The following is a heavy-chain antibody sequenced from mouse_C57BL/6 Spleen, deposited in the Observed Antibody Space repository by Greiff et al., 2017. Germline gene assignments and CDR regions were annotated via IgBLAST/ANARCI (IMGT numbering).Heavy chain of an antibody. D-gene: IGHD2-4*01. CDR2: ISYDGSN. Sequence: DVQLQESGPGLVKPSQSLSLTCSVTGYSITSGYYWNWIRQFPGNKLEWMGYISYDGSNNYNPSLKNRISITRDTSKNQFFLKLNSVTTGDTATYYCATYDYDGFAYWGQGTLVTVSA. CDR1: GYSITSGYY. J-gene: IGHJ3*01. V-gene: IGHV3-6*01. CDR3: ATYDYDGFAY.